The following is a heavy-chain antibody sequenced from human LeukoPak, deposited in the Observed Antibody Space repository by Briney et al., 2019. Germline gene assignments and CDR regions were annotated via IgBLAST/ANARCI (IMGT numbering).Heavy chain of an antibody. Sequence: TGGSLRLSCAASGFTFGSYSMNWVRQTPGKGLEWVASIGSSGTYIYYADSMSGRFTISRDNAKTSLYLQMSSLRAEDTAVHYCARMQLSGIGNYYYSYTAVWGQGTTVTVSS. J-gene: IGHJ6*03. CDR3: ARMQLSGIGNYYYSYTAV. CDR2: IGSSGTYI. CDR1: GFTFGSYS. D-gene: IGHD1-1*01. V-gene: IGHV3-21*01.